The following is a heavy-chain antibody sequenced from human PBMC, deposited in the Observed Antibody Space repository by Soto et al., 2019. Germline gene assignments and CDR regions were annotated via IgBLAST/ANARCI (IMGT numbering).Heavy chain of an antibody. D-gene: IGHD2-15*01. CDR1: GFTFSSYG. CDR2: ISYDGSNK. V-gene: IGHV3-30*18. CDR3: AKGSDCSGGSCYLLYYYYYGMDV. J-gene: IGHJ6*02. Sequence: QVQLVESGGGVVQPGRSLRLSCAASGFTFSSYGMHWVRQAPGKGLEWVAVISYDGSNKYYADSVKGRFTISRDNSKNTLYPQMNSLRAEDTAVYYCAKGSDCSGGSCYLLYYYYYGMDVWGQGTTVTVSS.